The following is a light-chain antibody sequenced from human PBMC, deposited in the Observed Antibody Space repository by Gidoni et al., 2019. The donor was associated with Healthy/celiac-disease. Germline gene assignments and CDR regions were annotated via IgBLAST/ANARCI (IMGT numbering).Light chain of an antibody. CDR3: QQYDNLPLT. CDR2: DAS. V-gene: IGKV1-33*01. CDR1: QDITNY. J-gene: IGKJ3*01. Sequence: DIQMTQSPSSLSASVGDRVTITCQASQDITNYLNWYQQKPGKAPKLLIYDASNLETGVPSRFSGSGSGTEFTFTISSLQPEDFATYYCQQYDNLPLTVGPGTKVEIK.